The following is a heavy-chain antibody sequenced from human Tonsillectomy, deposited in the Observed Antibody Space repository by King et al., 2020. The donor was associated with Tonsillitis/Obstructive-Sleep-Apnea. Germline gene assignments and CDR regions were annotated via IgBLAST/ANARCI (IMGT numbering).Heavy chain of an antibody. J-gene: IGHJ4*02. V-gene: IGHV4-31*03. D-gene: IGHD3-10*01. CDR1: GGSISSGNYY. CDR2: IYDSGST. Sequence: QLQESGPGLVKPSQTLSLTCTVSGGSISSGNYYWSWIRQHPGKGLEWIGYIYDSGSTFYNPSLQSRVTFSVDTSQNQFSLNLTSVTAADSAIYFCAREGATYASGFDSWGQGTLVTVSS. CDR3: AREGATYASGFDS.